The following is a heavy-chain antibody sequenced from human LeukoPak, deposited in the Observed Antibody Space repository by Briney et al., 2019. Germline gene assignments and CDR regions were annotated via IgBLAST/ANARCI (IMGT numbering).Heavy chain of an antibody. CDR3: ARADSGWYYFDY. CDR2: IYYSGTT. D-gene: IGHD6-19*01. V-gene: IGHV4-59*02. Sequence: SETLSLTCTVSGGSVSTYYWSWIRQPPGKGLEWIGYIYYSGTTNCSPSLKSRVTISVDTSKNQFSLKLSSVTAADTAVYYCARADSGWYYFDYWGQGTLVTVSS. J-gene: IGHJ4*02. CDR1: GGSVSTYY.